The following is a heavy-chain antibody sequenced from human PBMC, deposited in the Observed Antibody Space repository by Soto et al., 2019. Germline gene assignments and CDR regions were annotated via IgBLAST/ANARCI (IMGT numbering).Heavy chain of an antibody. D-gene: IGHD4-17*01. Sequence: QVQLVESGGGVVQPGKSLRLACVASGFTFSNYGMHWVRQAPGEGLEWVAVISYDEDNIYYADSVKGRFTISRDNSKNTLYLQMNNLRPEDTAVYFCARSGTTVTTFWYFDLWGRGTLVTVSS. CDR2: ISYDEDNI. CDR3: ARSGTTVTTFWYFDL. CDR1: GFTFSNYG. J-gene: IGHJ2*01. V-gene: IGHV3-30*03.